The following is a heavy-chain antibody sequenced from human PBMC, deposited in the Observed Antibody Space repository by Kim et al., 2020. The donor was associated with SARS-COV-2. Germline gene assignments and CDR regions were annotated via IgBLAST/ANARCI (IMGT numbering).Heavy chain of an antibody. Sequence: GGSLRLSCAASGLSFSDSYMNWVRQPQGRGLEGLSFITPRVGSIFYPDSWGGRFPFSRDNAKNSLYLQMNYLRDEDTAVYYCARSGNGYNAFGIWGQGVLVTVSS. J-gene: IGHJ4*02. V-gene: IGHV3-11*01. D-gene: IGHD5-12*01. CDR1: GLSFSDSY. CDR3: ARSGNGYNAFGI. CDR2: ITPRVGSI.